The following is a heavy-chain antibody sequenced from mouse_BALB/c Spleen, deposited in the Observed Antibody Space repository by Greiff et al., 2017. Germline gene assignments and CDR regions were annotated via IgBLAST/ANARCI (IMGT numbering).Heavy chain of an antibody. V-gene: IGHV3-5*02. CDR3: ARDGGSYYGNYFDY. CDR2: IYYSGTI. Sequence: EVQRVESGPGLVKPSQTVSLTCTVTGISITTGNYRWSWIRQFPGNKLEWIGYIYYSGTITYNPSLTSRTTITRDTSKNQFFLEMNSLTAEDTATYYCARDGGSYYGNYFDYWGQGTTLTVSS. J-gene: IGHJ2*01. CDR1: GISITTGNYR. D-gene: IGHD2-10*01.